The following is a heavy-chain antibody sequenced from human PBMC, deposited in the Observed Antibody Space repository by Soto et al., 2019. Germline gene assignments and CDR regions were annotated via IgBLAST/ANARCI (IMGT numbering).Heavy chain of an antibody. Sequence: QITLKESGPTLVKPTQTLTLTCTFSGFSLSTSGVGVGWIRQPPGKALEWLALIYWDDDKRYSPSLKSRLTINKDTSKNQVVLTMTNMDPVDTATYYCAHRGVLRFLEWLPYGMDVWGQGTTVTVSS. J-gene: IGHJ6*02. CDR3: AHRGVLRFLEWLPYGMDV. V-gene: IGHV2-5*02. D-gene: IGHD3-3*01. CDR2: IYWDDDK. CDR1: GFSLSTSGVG.